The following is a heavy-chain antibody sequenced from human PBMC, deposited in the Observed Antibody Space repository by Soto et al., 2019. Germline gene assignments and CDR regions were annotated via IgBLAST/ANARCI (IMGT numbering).Heavy chain of an antibody. V-gene: IGHV1-8*01. CDR3: ARERRGNFGGVIADYYYYGMDV. CDR2: MNPNSGNT. Sequence: ASVKVSCKASGYTFTSYDINWVRQATGQGLEWMGWMNPNSGNTGYAQKFQGRVTMTRNTYISTAYMELSSLRAEDTAVYYCARERRGNFGGVIADYYYYGMDVWGQGTTVTVSS. CDR1: GYTFTSYD. J-gene: IGHJ6*02. D-gene: IGHD3-16*02.